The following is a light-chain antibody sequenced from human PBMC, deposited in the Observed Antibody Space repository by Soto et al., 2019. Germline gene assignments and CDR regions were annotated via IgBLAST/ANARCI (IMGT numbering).Light chain of an antibody. J-gene: IGKJ4*01. Sequence: EIVMTQSPATLSVSPGERATLSCRASQSVSSNLVWYQQKPGQAPRLLIYGASTRATGIPARFSGSGSGTEFTLTISSLQSEAFAVYYCQQYNNCPPPLTFGGGTKVEIK. CDR1: QSVSSN. CDR2: GAS. CDR3: QQYNNCPPPLT. V-gene: IGKV3-15*01.